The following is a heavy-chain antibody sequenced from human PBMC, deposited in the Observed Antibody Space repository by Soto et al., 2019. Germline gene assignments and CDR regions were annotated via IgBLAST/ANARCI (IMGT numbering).Heavy chain of an antibody. CDR2: ISYDGTNK. CDR3: ARTDSSGYTIDY. Sequence: QVQLVESGGGVVQPGRSLRLSCAASGFTFSSYAVHWVRQAPGRGLEWVAVISYDGTNKYYADSLKGRFTISRDNSKNPLYLQMNSLRTEDTAVYYCARTDSSGYTIDYWGQGTLVTVSS. CDR1: GFTFSSYA. V-gene: IGHV3-30-3*01. D-gene: IGHD3-22*01. J-gene: IGHJ4*02.